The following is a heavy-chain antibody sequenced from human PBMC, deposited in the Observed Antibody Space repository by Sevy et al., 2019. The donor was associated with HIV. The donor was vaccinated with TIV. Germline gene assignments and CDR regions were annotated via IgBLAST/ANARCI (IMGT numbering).Heavy chain of an antibody. CDR1: GFTFSSYA. D-gene: IGHD3-22*01. CDR3: ARYYYDSSGYYLYYYGMDV. Sequence: GGSLRLSYAASGFTFSSYAMHWVRQAPGKGLEWVAVISYDGSNKYYADSVKGRFTISRDNSKNTLYLQMNSLRAEDTAVYYCARYYYDSSGYYLYYYGMDVWGQGTTVTVSS. V-gene: IGHV3-30*04. J-gene: IGHJ6*02. CDR2: ISYDGSNK.